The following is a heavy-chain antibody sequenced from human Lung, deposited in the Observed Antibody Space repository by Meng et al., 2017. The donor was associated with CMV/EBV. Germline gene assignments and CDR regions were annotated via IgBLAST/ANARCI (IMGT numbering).Heavy chain of an antibody. CDR1: GYPFSAYQ. J-gene: IGHJ4*02. CDR2: INPSSGVT. CDR3: ARFGGAPVGSTPPDY. Sequence: ASVKVFCDTSGYPFSAYQMHWIRQDPGHGLEWRGWINPSSGVTRSAPKYQGRVTMTSDRYSTAYLELTSLTSYDTAFYYCARFGGAPVGSTPPDYWGQGTLVTVSS. D-gene: IGHD1-26*01. V-gene: IGHV1-2*02.